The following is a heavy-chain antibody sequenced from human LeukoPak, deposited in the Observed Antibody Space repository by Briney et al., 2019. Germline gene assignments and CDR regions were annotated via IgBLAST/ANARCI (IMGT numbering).Heavy chain of an antibody. Sequence: GGSLRLSCAASGFTFSSYAMHWVREAPGKGLERGAFISYDGSNKYYADSVKGRFTISRDNSKNTLYLQMNSLRAEDTAVYYCFSDYYYDSSAWGQGTLVTVSS. CDR3: FSDYYYDSSA. D-gene: IGHD3-22*01. CDR2: ISYDGSNK. V-gene: IGHV3-30-3*01. J-gene: IGHJ4*02. CDR1: GFTFSSYA.